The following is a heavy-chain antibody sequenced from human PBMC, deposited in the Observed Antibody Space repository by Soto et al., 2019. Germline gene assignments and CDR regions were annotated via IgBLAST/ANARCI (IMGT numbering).Heavy chain of an antibody. Sequence: SETLSLTCTVSGGSISSYYWSWIRQPPGKGLEWIGYIYYSGSTNYNPSLKSRVTISVDTSKNQFSLKLSSVTAADTAVYYCARSFGSGWYLFDYWGQGTLVTVSS. CDR2: IYYSGST. V-gene: IGHV4-59*01. D-gene: IGHD6-19*01. CDR1: GGSISSYY. J-gene: IGHJ4*02. CDR3: ARSFGSGWYLFDY.